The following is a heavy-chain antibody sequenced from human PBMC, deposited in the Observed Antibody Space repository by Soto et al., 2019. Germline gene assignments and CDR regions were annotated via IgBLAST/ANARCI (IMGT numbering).Heavy chain of an antibody. CDR2: IYYSGST. D-gene: IGHD6-19*01. V-gene: IGHV4-61*01. CDR1: GGSVSSGSYY. Sequence: SETLSLTCTVSGGSVSSGSYYWSWIRQPPGKGLEWIGYIYYSGSTNYNPSPKSRVTISVDTSKNQFSLKLSSVTAADTAVYYCARGIEGWYQGRYYYGMDVWGQGTTVT. CDR3: ARGIEGWYQGRYYYGMDV. J-gene: IGHJ6*01.